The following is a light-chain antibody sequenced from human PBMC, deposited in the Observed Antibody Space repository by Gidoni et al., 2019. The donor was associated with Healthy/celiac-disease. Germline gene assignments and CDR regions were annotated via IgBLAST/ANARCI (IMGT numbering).Light chain of an antibody. CDR1: QSISSS. CDR2: AAS. Sequence: DIQMTQSPSSLSASVGDRVTITCRASQSISSSLNWYQQKPGKAPKLLIYAASSLQSRVPSRFSGSGSGTDFTLTISSLQPEDFATYYCQQSYSTPRTFGQGTKVEIK. V-gene: IGKV1-39*01. CDR3: QQSYSTPRT. J-gene: IGKJ1*01.